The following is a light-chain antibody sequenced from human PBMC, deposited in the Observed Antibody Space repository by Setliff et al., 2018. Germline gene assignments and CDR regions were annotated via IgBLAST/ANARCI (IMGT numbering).Light chain of an antibody. CDR2: DVS. CDR3: SSYAGSSTYV. J-gene: IGLJ1*01. V-gene: IGLV2-18*02. Sequence: QSVLTQPPSVSGSPGHSVTISCTGTSSDVGGYNRVSWYQHPPGTAPKLMIYDVSHRPSGVPDRFSGSKSGNTASLTIPGLQAEDEADYYCSSYAGSSTYVFGTGTKVTVL. CDR1: SSDVGGYNR.